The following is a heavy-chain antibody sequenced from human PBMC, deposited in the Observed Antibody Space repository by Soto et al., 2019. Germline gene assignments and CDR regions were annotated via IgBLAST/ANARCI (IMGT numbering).Heavy chain of an antibody. Sequence: ESGGGVVQPGRSLRFSCAASGFTFSSYGMHWVRQAPGKGLEWVAVIWYDGSNKYYADSVKGRFTISRDNSKNTLYLQMNSLRAEDTAVYYCARDRYTMVRGVISYYYGMDVWGQGTTVTVSS. J-gene: IGHJ6*02. CDR3: ARDRYTMVRGVISYYYGMDV. CDR2: IWYDGSNK. CDR1: GFTFSSYG. V-gene: IGHV3-33*01. D-gene: IGHD3-10*01.